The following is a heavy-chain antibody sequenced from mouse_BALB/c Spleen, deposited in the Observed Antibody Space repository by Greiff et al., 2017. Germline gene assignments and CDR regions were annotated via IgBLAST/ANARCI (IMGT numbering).Heavy chain of an antibody. CDR1: GFTFSSYG. D-gene: IGHD2-1*01. CDR3: ARHISDYGNSLYYFDY. Sequence: EVKLVESGGDLVKPGGSLKLSCAASGFTFSSYGMSWVRQTPDKRLEWVATISSGGSYTYYPDSVKGRFTISRDNAKNTLYLQMSSLKSEDTAMYYCARHISDYGNSLYYFDYWGQGTTLTVSS. V-gene: IGHV5-6*01. J-gene: IGHJ2*01. CDR2: ISSGGSYT.